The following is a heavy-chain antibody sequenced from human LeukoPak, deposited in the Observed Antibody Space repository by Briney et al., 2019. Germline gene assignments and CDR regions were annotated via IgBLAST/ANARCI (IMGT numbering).Heavy chain of an antibody. V-gene: IGHV3-23*01. CDR3: ANYRQSITAAGNSREFADY. CDR2: ISVSGDWT. D-gene: IGHD6-13*01. J-gene: IGHJ4*02. Sequence: GGSLRLSCEASGFTFSSYYMIWVRQAPGEGLEWVSVISVSGDWTYYADSVKGRFTISRDNSKNTLYLQMNSLRAEKTAVYYCANYRQSITAAGNSREFADYWGQGTLVTVSS. CDR1: GFTFSSYY.